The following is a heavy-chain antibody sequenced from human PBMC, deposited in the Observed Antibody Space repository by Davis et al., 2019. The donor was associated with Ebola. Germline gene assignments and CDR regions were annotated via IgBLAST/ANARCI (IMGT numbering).Heavy chain of an antibody. CDR1: GYTFTSYD. CDR3: ASGSSEVRGVTTL. CDR2: IIPILGIA. V-gene: IGHV1-69*04. J-gene: IGHJ4*02. D-gene: IGHD3-10*01. Sequence: SVKVSCKASGYTFTSYDINWVRQAPGQGLEWMGRIIPILGIANYAQKFQGRVTITADKSTSTAYMELSSLRSEDTAVYYCASGSSEVRGVTTLWGQGTLVTVSS.